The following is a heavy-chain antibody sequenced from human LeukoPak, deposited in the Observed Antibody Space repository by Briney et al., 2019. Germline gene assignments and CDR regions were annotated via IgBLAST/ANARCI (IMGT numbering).Heavy chain of an antibody. V-gene: IGHV3-11*01. CDR3: AREDVVLVDAVRYYYYGMDV. J-gene: IGHJ6*02. CDR2: ISSSGSTI. CDR1: GFTFSNYY. D-gene: IGHD2-8*01. Sequence: GGSLRLSCAASGFTFSNYYMSWIRQAPGKGLEWVSYISSSGSTIYYADSVKGRFTISRDNAKNSLYLQMNSLRAEDTAVYYCAREDVVLVDAVRYYYYGMDVWGQGTTVTVSS.